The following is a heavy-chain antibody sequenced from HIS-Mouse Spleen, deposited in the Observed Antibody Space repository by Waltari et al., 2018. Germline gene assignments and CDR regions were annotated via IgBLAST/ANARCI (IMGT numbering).Heavy chain of an antibody. Sequence: EVQLVQSGAEVKKPGESLKISCKGSGYSFTSYWLGWVRQMPGKGLEWMGIIYPGDSDTRYSPSFQGQVTISADKSISTAYLQWSSLKASDTAMYYCARDSKYSSGWYYFDYWGQGTLVTVSS. D-gene: IGHD6-19*01. CDR3: ARDSKYSSGWYYFDY. V-gene: IGHV5-51*01. CDR1: GYSFTSYW. J-gene: IGHJ4*02. CDR2: IYPGDSDT.